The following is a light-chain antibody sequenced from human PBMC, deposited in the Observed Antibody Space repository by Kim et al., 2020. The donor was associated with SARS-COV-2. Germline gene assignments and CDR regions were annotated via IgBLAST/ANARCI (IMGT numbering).Light chain of an antibody. CDR1: SLRSYY. Sequence: SSELTQDPAVSVALGQTVRITCQGDSLRSYYASWYQQKPGQAPLLVIYGKNNRPSGIPDRFSGSSSGNTASLTITGAQAEDEADYYCNSRDSSDNHVVFGGGTKWTV. CDR2: GKN. V-gene: IGLV3-19*01. J-gene: IGLJ2*01. CDR3: NSRDSSDNHVV.